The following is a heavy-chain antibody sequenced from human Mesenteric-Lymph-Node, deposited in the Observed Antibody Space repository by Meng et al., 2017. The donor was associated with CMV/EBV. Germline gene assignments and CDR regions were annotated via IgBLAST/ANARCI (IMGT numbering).Heavy chain of an antibody. CDR3: ARVPIRYSSGWDFDY. V-gene: IGHV3-21*01. D-gene: IGHD6-19*01. CDR2: ISSSSSSYI. CDR1: GFTFSSYS. J-gene: IGHJ4*02. Sequence: GGSLRLSCAASGFTFSSYSMNWVRQAPGKGLEWVSSISSSSSSYIYYADSVKGRFTISRDNAKNSLYLQMNSLRAEDTAVYYCARVPIRYSSGWDFDYWGQGTLVTVSS.